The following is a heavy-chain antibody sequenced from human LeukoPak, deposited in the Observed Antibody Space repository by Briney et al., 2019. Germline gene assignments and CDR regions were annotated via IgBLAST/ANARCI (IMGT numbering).Heavy chain of an antibody. CDR2: ITGSGGST. CDR3: AKVMRSWYFDY. CDR1: GFTVSTYY. J-gene: IGHJ4*02. D-gene: IGHD3-10*01. V-gene: IGHV3-23*01. Sequence: GGSLRLSCAASGFTVSTYYMSWVRQAPGKGLEWVSAITGSGGSTNYADSVKGRFTISRDNSKNTLYLQMNSLRAEDTAVYYCAKVMRSWYFDYWGQGTLVTVSS.